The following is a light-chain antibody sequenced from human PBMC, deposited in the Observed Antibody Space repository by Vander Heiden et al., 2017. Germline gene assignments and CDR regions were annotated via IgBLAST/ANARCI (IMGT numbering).Light chain of an antibody. V-gene: IGKV1-5*01. CDR3: QQENSYSWT. Sequence: DIQMTQSPSTLSASVGDRVTITCRASQSISSWLAWYQQKPGKAPKLLIYDASSLESGVPSRFSGRGSGTEFTLTISSLQPDDFATYYCQQENSYSWTFGQGTKVEIQ. CDR2: DAS. J-gene: IGKJ1*01. CDR1: QSISSW.